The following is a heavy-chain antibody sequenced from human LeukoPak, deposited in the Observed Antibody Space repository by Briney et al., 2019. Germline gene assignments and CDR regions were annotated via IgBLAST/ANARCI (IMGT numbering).Heavy chain of an antibody. D-gene: IGHD4-23*01. CDR1: GFTFSDYY. V-gene: IGHV3-11*01. CDR2: ISSDGTTI. Sequence: GGSLRLSCAASGFTFSDYYMSWILQAPGKGLEWLSYISSDGTTIQYADSVKGRFTISRDNAKNSLYLQMNSLRAEDTAVYYCAREERLRWTAYWGQGTLVTVSS. CDR3: AREERLRWTAY. J-gene: IGHJ4*02.